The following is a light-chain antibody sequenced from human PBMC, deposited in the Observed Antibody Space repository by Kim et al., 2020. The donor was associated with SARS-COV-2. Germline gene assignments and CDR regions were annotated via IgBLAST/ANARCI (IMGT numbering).Light chain of an antibody. CDR1: QSISSD. CDR2: AAS. CDR3: QQSYSTPGT. Sequence: ASVGDRVTITCRASQSISSDLNCYQQKPGKAPKLRIYAASSLQSGAPSRFSGSGSGTDFTLTISSLQPEDFATYYCQQSYSTPGTFGQGTRLEIK. J-gene: IGKJ5*01. V-gene: IGKV1-39*01.